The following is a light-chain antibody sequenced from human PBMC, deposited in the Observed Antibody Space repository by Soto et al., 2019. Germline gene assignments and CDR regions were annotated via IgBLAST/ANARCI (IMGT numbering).Light chain of an antibody. J-gene: IGKJ3*01. CDR3: QQYGQHLRVT. CDR1: QSVSSSY. CDR2: GAS. Sequence: EIVLTQSPGTLSLSPGERATLSCRASQSVSSSYLAWYQQKPGQAPRLLIYGASSRATGIPDRFSGSGSGTDFTLTISRLEPEDFAVYYCQQYGQHLRVTFGPGTKVDIK. V-gene: IGKV3-20*01.